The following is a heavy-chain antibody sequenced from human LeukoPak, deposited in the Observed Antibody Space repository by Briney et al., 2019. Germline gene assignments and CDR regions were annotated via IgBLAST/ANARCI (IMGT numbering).Heavy chain of an antibody. Sequence: GGSLRLSCAASGFTLSGYAMHWVRQAPAKGREWMRLISYDGRGKYYADSVKGRFTISRDNSENMLYLQMNSLRPEDTAVYYCARERSGYDHQYWGQGTLVTVSS. CDR2: ISYDGRGK. J-gene: IGHJ4*02. CDR3: ARERSGYDHQY. V-gene: IGHV3-30*04. CDR1: GFTLSGYA. D-gene: IGHD5-12*01.